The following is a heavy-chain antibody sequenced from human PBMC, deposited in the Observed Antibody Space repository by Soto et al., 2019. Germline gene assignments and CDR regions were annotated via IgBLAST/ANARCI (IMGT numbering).Heavy chain of an antibody. CDR2: IYHSGSI. D-gene: IGHD6-19*01. V-gene: IGHV4-4*02. Sequence: PSETLSLTCAVSGDSISSSNWWSWVRQPPGKGLEWIGEIYHSGSIRYNPSLKSRVTLSVDKSKNQFSLKLTSVTAADTAVYYCSREAPAVREFDYWGHGHLVTVSS. CDR3: SREAPAVREFDY. J-gene: IGHJ4*01. CDR1: GDSISSSNW.